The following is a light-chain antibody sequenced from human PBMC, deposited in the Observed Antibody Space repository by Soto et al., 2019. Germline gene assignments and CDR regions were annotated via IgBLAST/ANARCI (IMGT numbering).Light chain of an antibody. CDR3: QQYNNWTPYT. CDR2: CAS. CDR1: QSVSIN. Sequence: EIVMTQSPATLSVPQGERATLSCRASQSVSINLAWYQQKPGQAPRLLIYCASTRATGIPARFSGSGSGIEFTLTISSLQCEDFAVYYCQQYNNWTPYTFGQGTKLEIK. J-gene: IGKJ2*01. V-gene: IGKV3-15*01.